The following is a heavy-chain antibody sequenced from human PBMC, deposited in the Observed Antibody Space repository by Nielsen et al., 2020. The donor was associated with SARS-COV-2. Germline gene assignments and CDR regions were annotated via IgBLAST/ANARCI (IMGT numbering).Heavy chain of an antibody. V-gene: IGHV4-31*03. J-gene: IGHJ4*02. CDR2: ISYSGST. Sequence: LRLSCNVSGDSISSRAYYWSWIRQHPGRGLEWIGYISYSGSTYYSPSLKSRVTMSLDTSNNQFSLRLNSVTAADTAVYYCARDRVYYDSGGFDYWGQGTLVTVSS. CDR1: GDSISSRAYY. D-gene: IGHD3-22*01. CDR3: ARDRVYYDSGGFDY.